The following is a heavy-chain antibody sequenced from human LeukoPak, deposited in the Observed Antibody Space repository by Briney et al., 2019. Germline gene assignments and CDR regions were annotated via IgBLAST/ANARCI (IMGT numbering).Heavy chain of an antibody. D-gene: IGHD2-2*01. Sequence: PGGALRLSSVAPGFNFSTTWMSWVRQAPGEGVEWVANIKYDGSEKYYADSVKGRFTISRDDARKSLFLQMTSLRADDPAIYYCARETVMVVPAAIKSDAWGQGTLVTVSS. CDR3: ARETVMVVPAAIKSDA. CDR2: IKYDGSEK. J-gene: IGHJ5*02. CDR1: GFNFSTTW. V-gene: IGHV3-7*01.